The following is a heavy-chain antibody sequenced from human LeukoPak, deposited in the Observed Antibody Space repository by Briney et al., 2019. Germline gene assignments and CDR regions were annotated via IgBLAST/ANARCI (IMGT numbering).Heavy chain of an antibody. CDR1: GFTFSNAW. V-gene: IGHV3-15*01. Sequence: GGSLRLSCAGSGFTFSNAWMNWVRQAPGKGLEWLGRIKSKPDGGTTDYAAPVKGRFTISRDDSKNTVYLQMNSLKTEDTAAYYCTTGGYYFDYWGQGTLVTVSS. D-gene: IGHD3-10*01. CDR2: IKSKPDGGTT. CDR3: TTGGYYFDY. J-gene: IGHJ4*02.